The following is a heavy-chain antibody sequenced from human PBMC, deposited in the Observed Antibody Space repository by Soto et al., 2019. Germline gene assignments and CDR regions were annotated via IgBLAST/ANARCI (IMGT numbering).Heavy chain of an antibody. CDR2: ISWNSGSI. V-gene: IGHV3-9*01. J-gene: IGHJ4*02. D-gene: IGHD3-10*01. CDR3: AKDVADYYGSGSFDY. CDR1: GFTFDDYA. Sequence: GGSLRLSCAASGFTFDDYAMHWVRRAPGKGLEWVSGISWNSGSIGYADSVKGRFTISRDNAKNSLYLQMNSLRAEDTALYYCAKDVADYYGSGSFDYWGQGTLVTVSS.